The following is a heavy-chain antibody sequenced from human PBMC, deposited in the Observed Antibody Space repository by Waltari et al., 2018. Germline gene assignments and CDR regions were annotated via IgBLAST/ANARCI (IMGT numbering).Heavy chain of an antibody. CDR1: GYSFTSYW. V-gene: IGHV5-51*01. CDR2: IYPVDSDP. D-gene: IGHD2-8*02. CDR3: ARPHLPSGYFDY. J-gene: IGHJ4*02. Sequence: EVQLVQSGAEVKKPGESLKISCKGSGYSFTSYWIGWVLQLPGKGLEWMGIIYPVDSDPKYTPSSQAQATFPADNSISPPYLRGGARKASDPPIYYLARPHLPSGYFDYWAQEPLFPVS.